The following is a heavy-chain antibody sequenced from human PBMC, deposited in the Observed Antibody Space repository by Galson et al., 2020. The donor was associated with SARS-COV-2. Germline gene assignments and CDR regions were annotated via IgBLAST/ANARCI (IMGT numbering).Heavy chain of an antibody. J-gene: IGHJ3*02. CDR3: AKASSGVVVRDSAFDI. CDR1: GFTFSSYG. Sequence: GGSLRLSCAASGFTFSSYGMHWVRQAPGKGLEWVAVIWYDGSNKYYADSVKGRFTISRDNSKNTLYLQMNSLRAEDTAVYYCAKASSGVVVRDSAFDIWGQGTMVTVSS. CDR2: IWYDGSNK. D-gene: IGHD2-21*01. V-gene: IGHV3-33*06.